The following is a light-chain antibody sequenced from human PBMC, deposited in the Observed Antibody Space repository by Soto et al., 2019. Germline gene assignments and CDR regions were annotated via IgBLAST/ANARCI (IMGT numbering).Light chain of an antibody. J-gene: IGKJ1*01. CDR1: QVIFNY. V-gene: IGKV1-27*01. CDR2: DAS. CDR3: QKYDSAPRT. Sequence: DIELTQSPSSLSASLGDKITITCRASQVIFNYLAWFQQKPGKAPKLLIYDASTLKVGVPSRFSGSRSGTDFTLTISSLQPEGVATYYCQKYDSAPRTFGQGTKV.